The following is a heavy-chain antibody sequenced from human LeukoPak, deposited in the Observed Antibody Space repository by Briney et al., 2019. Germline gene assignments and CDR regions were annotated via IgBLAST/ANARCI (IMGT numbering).Heavy chain of an antibody. CDR1: GFSFSDYY. V-gene: IGHV3-11*03. CDR2: ISSSATYT. D-gene: IGHD3-3*01. J-gene: IGHJ3*02. CDR3: ARSFYDFLNGPYEEAFDM. Sequence: PGGSRRLSCAASGFSFSDYYMNWIRQAPGKGLEWVSYISSSATYTDYAESVKGRFTVSRDNAKNSLYLQMNSLRAEDTAVYYCARSFYDFLNGPYEEAFDMWGQGTMVTVSS.